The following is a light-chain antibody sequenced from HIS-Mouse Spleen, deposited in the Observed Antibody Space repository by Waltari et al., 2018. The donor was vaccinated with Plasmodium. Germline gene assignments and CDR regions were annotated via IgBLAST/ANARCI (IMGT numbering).Light chain of an antibody. V-gene: IGKV3-11*01. CDR1: QSVSSY. J-gene: IGKJ4*01. CDR3: QQRSNWPPLT. CDR2: DAS. Sequence: EIVLTQSPANLSLSPGERATLPCRASQSVSSYLAWYQQKPGQAPRLLIYDASNRATGIPARFSGSGSGTDFTLTISSLEPEDFAVYYCQQRSNWPPLTFGGGTKVEIK.